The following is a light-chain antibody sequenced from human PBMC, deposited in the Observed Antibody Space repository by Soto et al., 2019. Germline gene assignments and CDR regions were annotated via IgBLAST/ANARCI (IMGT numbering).Light chain of an antibody. Sequence: EIVLTQSPATLSLSPGERATLSCRASQSVSSYLAWYQQKSGQAPRLLIYDASNRATGIPARFSGSGSGTDFTLTISSLEPEDSAIYYCQQRNIWPPVTFGQGTRLEIK. CDR2: DAS. CDR1: QSVSSY. CDR3: QQRNIWPPVT. V-gene: IGKV3-11*01. J-gene: IGKJ5*01.